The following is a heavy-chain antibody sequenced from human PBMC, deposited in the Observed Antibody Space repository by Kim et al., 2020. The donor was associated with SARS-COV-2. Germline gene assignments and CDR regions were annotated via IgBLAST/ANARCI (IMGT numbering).Heavy chain of an antibody. V-gene: IGHV4-59*01. D-gene: IGHD3-10*01. CDR2: IYYSGST. CDR1: GGSISSYY. Sequence: SETLSLTCTVSGGSISSYYWSWIRQPPGKGLEWIGYIYYSGSTNYNPSLKSRVTISVDTSKNQFSLKLSSVTAADTAVYYCARYYGSGSYYNSNYYYYYG. CDR3: ARYYGSGSYYNSNYYYYYG. J-gene: IGHJ6*01.